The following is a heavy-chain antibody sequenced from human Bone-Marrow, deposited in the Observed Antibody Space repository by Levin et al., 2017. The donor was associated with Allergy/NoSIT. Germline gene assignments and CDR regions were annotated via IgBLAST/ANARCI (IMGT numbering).Heavy chain of an antibody. CDR3: ARHGGFCSGGSCYGGNYYYDMDV. CDR1: GYTFTNYW. CDR2: FYPGDSET. J-gene: IGHJ6*02. V-gene: IGHV5-51*01. D-gene: IGHD2-15*01. Sequence: KTGGSLRLSCKGSGYTFTNYWIAWVRQIPGKGLEWMGSFYPGDSETRDNPSFQGQVTISADKSITTAYLQWGTLKASDTAIYYCARHGGFCSGGSCYGGNYYYDMDVWGQGTTVIVS.